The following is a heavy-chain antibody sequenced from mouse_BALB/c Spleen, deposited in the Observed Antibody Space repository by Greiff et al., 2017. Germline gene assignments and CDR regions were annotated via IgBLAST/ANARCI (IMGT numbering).Heavy chain of an antibody. CDR3: ATYDYYAMDY. J-gene: IGHJ4*01. Sequence: EVHLVESGPGLVKPSQSLSLTCTVTGYSITSDYAWNWIRQFPGNKLEWMGYISYSGSTSYNPSLKSRISITRDTSKNQFFLQLNSVTTEDTATYYCATYDYYAMDYWGQGTSVTVSS. CDR1: GYSITSDYA. V-gene: IGHV3-2*02. D-gene: IGHD2-12*01. CDR2: ISYSGST.